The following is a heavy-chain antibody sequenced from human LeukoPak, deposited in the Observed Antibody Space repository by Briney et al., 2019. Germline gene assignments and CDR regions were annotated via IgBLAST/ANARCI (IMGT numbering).Heavy chain of an antibody. J-gene: IGHJ5*02. D-gene: IGHD4-11*01. V-gene: IGHV4-38-2*02. CDR1: GYSISSGYY. CDR3: ARMTTVTADFDP. CDR2: IYHSGST. Sequence: SETLSLTCTVSGYSISSGYYWGWIRPPPGKGLEWIGSIYHSGSTYYNPSLKSRVTISVDTSKNQFSLKLSSVTAADTAVYYCARMTTVTADFDPWGQGTLVTVSS.